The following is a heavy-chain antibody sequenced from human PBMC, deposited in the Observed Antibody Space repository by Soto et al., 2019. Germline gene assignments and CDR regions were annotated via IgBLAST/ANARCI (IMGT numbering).Heavy chain of an antibody. D-gene: IGHD6-19*01. V-gene: IGHV4-61*01. Sequence: PSETLSLTCSVSGGSVSSGSFHWSWIRQPPGKGLQFIGSIFCNGTANYSPSLKSRVSISIDTSQSQFFLQLISVAAAGTAVYYCARIGGWYDIDFWGQGSLVTVSS. J-gene: IGHJ4*02. CDR3: ARIGGWYDIDF. CDR1: GGSVSSGSFH. CDR2: IFCNGTA.